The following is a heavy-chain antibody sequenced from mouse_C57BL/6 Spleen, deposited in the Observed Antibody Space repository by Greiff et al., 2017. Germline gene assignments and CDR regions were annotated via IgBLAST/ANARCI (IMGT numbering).Heavy chain of an antibody. V-gene: IGHV14-4*01. Sequence: VQLQQSGAELVRPGASVKLSCPASGFNIKDDYMHWVKQRPEQGLEWIGWIDPENGDTEYASKFQGKATITADTSSNTAYLHLSSLTSEDTAVYYCTTYYGSSYGYWGQGTTLTVSS. J-gene: IGHJ2*01. CDR3: TTYYGSSYGY. CDR2: IDPENGDT. CDR1: GFNIKDDY. D-gene: IGHD1-1*01.